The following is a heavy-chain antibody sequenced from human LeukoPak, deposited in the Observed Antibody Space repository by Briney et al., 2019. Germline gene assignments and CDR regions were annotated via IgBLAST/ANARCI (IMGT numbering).Heavy chain of an antibody. Sequence: GGSLRLSCAASGFTFDDYAMHWVRQAPGKGLEWVSGISWNSGSIGYADSVKGRFTISRDNAKNSLYLQMNSLRAEDTAVYYCARSSSGWYNGWFDPWGQGTLVTVSS. J-gene: IGHJ5*02. CDR1: GFTFDDYA. CDR2: ISWNSGSI. V-gene: IGHV3-9*01. D-gene: IGHD6-19*01. CDR3: ARSSSGWYNGWFDP.